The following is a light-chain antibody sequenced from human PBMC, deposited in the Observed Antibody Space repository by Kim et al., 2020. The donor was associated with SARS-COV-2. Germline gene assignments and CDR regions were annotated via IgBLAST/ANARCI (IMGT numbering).Light chain of an antibody. CDR2: GTT. J-gene: IGLJ3*02. V-gene: IGLV7-43*01. CDR3: LLFYGGTWM. CDR1: TGPVTSNSY. Sequence: PGGTVTRTCASSTGPVTSNSYANWFQQRPGQAPRSLLHGTTNKHSWTPARYSGSLLGGKAALTLSTVQPEDEADYYCLLFYGGTWMFGGGTKLTVL.